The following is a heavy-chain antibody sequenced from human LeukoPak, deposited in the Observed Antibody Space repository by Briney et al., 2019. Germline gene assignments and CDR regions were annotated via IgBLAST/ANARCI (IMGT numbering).Heavy chain of an antibody. D-gene: IGHD3-10*01. V-gene: IGHV4-34*01. J-gene: IGHJ3*02. Sequence: SETLSLTCAVYGGSFSGYYWSWIRQPPGKGLEWIGEINHSGSTNYNPSPKSRVTISVDTTNSHFSLRLNSVTAADTAVYYCARRVRGVNDAFDIWGQGTKVTVSS. CDR1: GGSFSGYY. CDR2: INHSGST. CDR3: ARRVRGVNDAFDI.